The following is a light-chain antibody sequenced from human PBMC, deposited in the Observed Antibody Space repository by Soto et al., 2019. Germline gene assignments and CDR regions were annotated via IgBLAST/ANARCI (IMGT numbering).Light chain of an antibody. CDR3: QQAYNFPRT. CDR1: QPISRW. J-gene: IGKJ4*01. CDR2: AAS. V-gene: IGKV1-12*01. Sequence: DIQMTQSPSSVSASIGDRVTITCRASQPISRWLAWYQQKPGKAPKLLIYAASSLQGGVPSRFSGSGSGTDFTLTISSLQPEDFASYYCQQAYNFPRTFGGGTKVDIK.